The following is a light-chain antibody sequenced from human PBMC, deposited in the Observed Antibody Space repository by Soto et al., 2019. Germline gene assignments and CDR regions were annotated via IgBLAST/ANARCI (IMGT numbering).Light chain of an antibody. CDR1: SSDVGDYNY. Sequence: QPASVSGSPGQSITISCTGTSSDVGDYNYVSWYQQHPGKAPKLMIYDVSNRPSGVSNRFSGSKSGNTASLTISGLQAEDEADYYCSSYTSSSPLFGGGTKLTVL. V-gene: IGLV2-14*01. CDR2: DVS. CDR3: SSYTSSSPL. J-gene: IGLJ2*01.